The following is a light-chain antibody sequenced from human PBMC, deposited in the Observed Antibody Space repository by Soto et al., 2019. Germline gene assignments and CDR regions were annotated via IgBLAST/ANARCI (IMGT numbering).Light chain of an antibody. J-gene: IGKJ2*01. CDR2: GAS. V-gene: IGKV3-15*01. CDR3: QQYNNWPPYT. CDR1: QSVSSN. Sequence: EIVMTQSPATLSVSPGERATHSCRARQSVSSNLAWYQKKPGQAPMLLIYGASTRATGIPARFSGSGSGTEFTLTISSLQSEDFEVYYCQQYNNWPPYTFGQGTKLEIK.